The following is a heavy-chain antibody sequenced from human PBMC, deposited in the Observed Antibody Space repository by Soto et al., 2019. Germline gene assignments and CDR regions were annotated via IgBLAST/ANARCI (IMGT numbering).Heavy chain of an antibody. J-gene: IGHJ6*02. Sequence: ASVKVSCKASGYTFTGYYMHWVRQAPGQGLEWMGWINPNSGGTNYAQKFQGWVTMTRVTSISTAYMELSRLRSDDTAVYYCARVLCLTWFGECYGMDVWGQGTTVTVSS. V-gene: IGHV1-2*04. D-gene: IGHD3-10*01. CDR2: INPNSGGT. CDR1: GYTFTGYY. CDR3: ARVLCLTWFGECYGMDV.